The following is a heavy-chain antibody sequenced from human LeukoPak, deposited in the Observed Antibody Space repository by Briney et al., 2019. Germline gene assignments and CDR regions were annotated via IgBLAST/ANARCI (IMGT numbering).Heavy chain of an antibody. J-gene: IGHJ4*02. V-gene: IGHV4-34*01. D-gene: IGHD3-10*01. CDR1: GGSFSGYY. CDR2: INHSGST. Sequence: SETLSLTCAVYGGSFSGYYWSWIRQPPGKGLEWIGEINHSGSTNYNPSLKSRVTISVDTSKNQFSLQLSSVTAADTAVYYCARGDRHYYGSGSYPIDYWGQGTLVTVSS. CDR3: ARGDRHYYGSGSYPIDY.